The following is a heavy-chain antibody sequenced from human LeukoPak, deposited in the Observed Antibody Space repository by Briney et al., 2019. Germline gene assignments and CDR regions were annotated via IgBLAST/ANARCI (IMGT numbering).Heavy chain of an antibody. V-gene: IGHV3-11*06. J-gene: IGHJ6*02. D-gene: IGHD4-11*01. CDR3: ARAPHYSNYGPYYYGMDV. Sequence: PGGSLRLSCAASGFTFSDYYMSWIRQAPGKGLEWVSYISSSSSYTNYADSVKGRFTISRDHAKNSLYLQMNSLRAEDTAVYYCARAPHYSNYGPYYYGMDVWGQGTTVTVSS. CDR2: ISSSSSYT. CDR1: GFTFSDYY.